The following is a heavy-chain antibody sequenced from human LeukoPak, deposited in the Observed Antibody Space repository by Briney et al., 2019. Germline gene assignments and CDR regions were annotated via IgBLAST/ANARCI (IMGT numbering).Heavy chain of an antibody. D-gene: IGHD2-15*01. Sequence: KPSETLSLTCTVSGGSISSSNYYWGWIRQPPGKGLEWIGNIYYSGSTYYNPSLKSRVAISVDTSKNQLSLKLSSVTAADTAVYYCARLLGDCSGGSCYFFDYWGQGTLVTFSS. V-gene: IGHV4-39*01. J-gene: IGHJ4*02. CDR1: GGSISSSNYY. CDR3: ARLLGDCSGGSCYFFDY. CDR2: IYYSGST.